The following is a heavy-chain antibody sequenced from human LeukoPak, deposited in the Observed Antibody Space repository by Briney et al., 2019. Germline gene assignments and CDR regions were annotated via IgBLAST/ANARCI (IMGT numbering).Heavy chain of an antibody. CDR2: ISSSGSTI. D-gene: IGHD3-9*01. J-gene: IGHJ4*02. CDR3: ARDRADFVTDYHPLFDQ. Sequence: KAGGSLRLSCAASGFTFSDYYMSWIRQAPGKGLEWVSYISSSGSTIYYADSVKGRFTISRDNAKNSLYLQMHSLRAEDTAVYYCARDRADFVTDYHPLFDQWGQGTLVTVSS. V-gene: IGHV3-11*04. CDR1: GFTFSDYY.